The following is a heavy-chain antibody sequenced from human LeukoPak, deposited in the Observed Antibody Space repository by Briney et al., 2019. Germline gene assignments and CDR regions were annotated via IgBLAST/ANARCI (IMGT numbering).Heavy chain of an antibody. CDR3: ARGGRFYCSSTSCPYNWFDP. Sequence: ASVTVSCTASGYTFTSYGIIWVRQAPGQGLELMGWISAYNGNTNYAQKLQGRVTMTTDTSTSTAYMELRSLRSDDTAVYYCARGGRFYCSSTSCPYNWFDPWGQGTLVTVSS. CDR2: ISAYNGNT. CDR1: GYTFTSYG. D-gene: IGHD2-2*01. V-gene: IGHV1-18*01. J-gene: IGHJ5*02.